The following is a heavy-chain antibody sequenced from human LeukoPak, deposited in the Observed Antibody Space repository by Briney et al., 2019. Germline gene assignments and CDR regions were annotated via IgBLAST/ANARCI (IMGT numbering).Heavy chain of an antibody. CDR2: IKSKTDGGTT. D-gene: IGHD3-22*01. V-gene: IGHV3-15*01. J-gene: IGHJ4*02. CDR3: TTGRWYYYDSSGTYYFDY. CDR1: DFTFSQFG. Sequence: PGGSLRLSCAASDFTFSQFGMSWVRQAPGKGLEWVGRIKSKTDGGTTDYAAPVKGRFTISRDDSKNTLYLQMNSLKTEDTAVYCCTTGRWYYYDSSGTYYFDYWGQGTLVTVSS.